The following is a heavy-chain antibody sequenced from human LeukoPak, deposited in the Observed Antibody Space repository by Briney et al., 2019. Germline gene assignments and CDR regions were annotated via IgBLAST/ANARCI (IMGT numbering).Heavy chain of an antibody. J-gene: IGHJ5*02. CDR2: IKQDGSEK. Sequence: GGSLRLSCAASGFTFSSYWMSWVRQAPGKGLEWVANIKQDGSEKYYVDSVKGRFTISRDNAKNSLYLQMNSLRAEDTAVYYCARVFSRVYGDYKSSWFDPWGQGTLVTVSS. CDR1: GFTFSSYW. D-gene: IGHD4-17*01. V-gene: IGHV3-7*01. CDR3: ARVFSRVYGDYKSSWFDP.